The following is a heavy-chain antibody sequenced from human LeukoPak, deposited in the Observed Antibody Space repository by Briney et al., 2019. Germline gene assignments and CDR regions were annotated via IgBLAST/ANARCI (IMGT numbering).Heavy chain of an antibody. CDR2: TRNKANIYAT. V-gene: IGHV3-72*01. CDR3: VAWVGSGRGH. CDR1: GFTLSDHY. D-gene: IGHD1-14*01. J-gene: IGHJ4*02. Sequence: GGSLRLSCATSGFTLSDHYVDWVRQAPGKGLEFVARTRNKANIYATEYAASVTGRFAISRDDSRKSVYLQMNSLKTEDTAIYYCVAWVGSGRGHWGRGTQVTVSS.